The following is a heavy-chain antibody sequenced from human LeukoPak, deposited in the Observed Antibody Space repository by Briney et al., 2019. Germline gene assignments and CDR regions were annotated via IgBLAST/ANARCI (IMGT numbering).Heavy chain of an antibody. CDR3: AREGLAATGRPLDY. Sequence: PSETLSLTCAVYGGSFSGYYWSWIRQPPGKGLEWIGEINHSGSSNYNPSLKSRVTMSVDTSKNQFSLRLSSVTAADTAVYYCAREGLAATGRPLDYWGQGTLVTVSS. V-gene: IGHV4-34*01. CDR2: INHSGSS. J-gene: IGHJ4*02. D-gene: IGHD6-13*01. CDR1: GGSFSGYY.